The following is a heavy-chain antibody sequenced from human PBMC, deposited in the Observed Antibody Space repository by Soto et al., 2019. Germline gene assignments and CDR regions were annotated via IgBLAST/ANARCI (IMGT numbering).Heavy chain of an antibody. D-gene: IGHD3-22*01. CDR2: ISGSGGST. J-gene: IGHJ4*02. CDR1: GFTFSSYA. Sequence: EVQLLESGGGLVQPGGSLRLSCAASGFTFSSYAMSWVRQAPGKGLEWVSAISGSGGSTYYADSVKGRFTISRDNSKNTLYLQMNSLRAEYTSVYYCAKDSPYYDSRRINYWGQGTLVTVSS. V-gene: IGHV3-23*01. CDR3: AKDSPYYDSRRINY.